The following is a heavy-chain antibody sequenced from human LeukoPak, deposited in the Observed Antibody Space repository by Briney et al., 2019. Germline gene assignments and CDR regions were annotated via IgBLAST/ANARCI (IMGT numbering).Heavy chain of an antibody. CDR2: TNPSNDIT. Sequence: ASVKVSCKASGYTFTSYYMHWVRQAPGQGLEWMGITNPSNDITNYAQKFQGRVTMTRDTSTKTFYMELSSLRSEDTAVYYCATSSPYGSGSYDYWGQGTLVTVSS. J-gene: IGHJ4*02. D-gene: IGHD3-10*01. V-gene: IGHV1-46*01. CDR1: GYTFTSYY. CDR3: ATSSPYGSGSYDY.